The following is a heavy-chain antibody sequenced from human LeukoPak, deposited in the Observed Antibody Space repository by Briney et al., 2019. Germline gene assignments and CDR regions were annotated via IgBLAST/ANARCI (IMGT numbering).Heavy chain of an antibody. D-gene: IGHD3-10*01. Sequence: SETLSLTCAVYGGSFSGYYWSWIRQPPGKGLEWIGEINHSGSTNYNPSLKGRVTISVDTSKNQFSLKLSSVTAADTAVYYCARAEVRLLWFGELLSQLDYWGQGTLVTVSS. CDR3: ARAEVRLLWFGELLSQLDY. V-gene: IGHV4-34*01. CDR1: GGSFSGYY. CDR2: INHSGST. J-gene: IGHJ4*02.